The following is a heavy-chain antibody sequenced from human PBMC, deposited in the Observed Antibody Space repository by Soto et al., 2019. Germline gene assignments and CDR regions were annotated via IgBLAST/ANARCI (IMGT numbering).Heavy chain of an antibody. CDR3: TRGGPYYCVPFDY. V-gene: IGHV3-74*01. J-gene: IGHJ4*02. CDR2: IKFDGTDA. D-gene: IGHD3-10*02. Sequence: VQLVESGGASVLPGGSLGVSCAASGISFSTHWMHWVRQGPGKGLEWVARIKFDGTDATYADSVKGRFTISRDNAKSTLYLQMNSLTTEDTGLYYCTRGGPYYCVPFDYWGQGTLVTVSS. CDR1: GISFSTHW.